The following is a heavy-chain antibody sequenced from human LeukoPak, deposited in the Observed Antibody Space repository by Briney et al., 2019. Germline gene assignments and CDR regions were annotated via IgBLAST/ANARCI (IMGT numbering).Heavy chain of an antibody. Sequence: PSETLSLTCIVPGGSISSYNWSYIRQPVGKGLKRIGRISTIGVTNYNPSLRSRVTKSQHTTKIKFSSKMTSATGADTAVYYCAREESAKVGTMIYWGQGTLVTVSS. V-gene: IGHV4-4*07. CDR2: ISTIGVT. D-gene: IGHD1-7*01. CDR1: GGSISSYN. CDR3: AREESAKVGTMIY. J-gene: IGHJ4*02.